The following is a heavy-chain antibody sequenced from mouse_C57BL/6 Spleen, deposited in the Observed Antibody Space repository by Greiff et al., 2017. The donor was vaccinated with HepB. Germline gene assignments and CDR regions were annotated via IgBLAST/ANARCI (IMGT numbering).Heavy chain of an antibody. CDR3: ARWGFTTVVAPYYFDY. J-gene: IGHJ2*01. CDR2: IDPNSGGT. Sequence: VQLQQSGAELVKPGASVKLSCKASGYTFTSYWMHWVKQRPGRGLEWIGRIDPNSGGTKYNEKFKSKATLTVDKPSSTAYMQLSSLTSEDSAVYYCARWGFTTVVAPYYFDYWGQGTTLTVSS. CDR1: GYTFTSYW. V-gene: IGHV1-72*01. D-gene: IGHD1-1*01.